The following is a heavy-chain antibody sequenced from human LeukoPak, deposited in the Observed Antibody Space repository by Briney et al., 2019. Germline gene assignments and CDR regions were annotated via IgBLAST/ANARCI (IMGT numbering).Heavy chain of an antibody. Sequence: GESLKISCKGSGYSFTHFKLGWVRQMPGKGMDWMGIIYPADSDTVYSPSFQGQVTISADKSISTTYLQWSSLKASDTAMYYCARYSVAGARYDAFDIWGQGTMVTVSS. CDR3: ARYSVAGARYDAFDI. CDR1: GYSFTHFK. V-gene: IGHV5-51*01. D-gene: IGHD6-13*01. CDR2: IYPADSDT. J-gene: IGHJ3*02.